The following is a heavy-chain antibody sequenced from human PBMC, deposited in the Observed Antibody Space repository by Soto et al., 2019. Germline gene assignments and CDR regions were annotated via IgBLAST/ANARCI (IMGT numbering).Heavy chain of an antibody. CDR3: AKEGSVVATTPDFDY. J-gene: IGHJ4*02. V-gene: IGHV3-30*18. CDR1: GFTFSSYG. Sequence: QVQLVESGGGVVQPGRSLRLSCAASGFTFSSYGMHWVRQAPGKGLEWVAVISYDGSYKYYADSMKGRVTISRDNSKNPLYVQMNSVRAEDTAVYYCAKEGSVVATTPDFDYFGQGTLVTVSS. D-gene: IGHD5-12*01. CDR2: ISYDGSYK.